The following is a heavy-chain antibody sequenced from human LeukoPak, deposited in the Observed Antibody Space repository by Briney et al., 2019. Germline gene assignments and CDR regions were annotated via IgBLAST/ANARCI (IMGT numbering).Heavy chain of an antibody. CDR2: ISPYNGNT. J-gene: IGHJ6*03. CDR1: GYTFRNYG. CDR3: ARYTSGRLNPGFYHYYMDV. V-gene: IGHV1-18*01. D-gene: IGHD6-19*01. Sequence: GASVKVSCKASGYTFRNYGITWVRQIPGQGLEWMGWISPYNGNTNYAQKLQGRVTMTTDTSTSTAYMELRSLRSDDTAVYYCARYTSGRLNPGFYHYYMDVWGKGTTVTVSS.